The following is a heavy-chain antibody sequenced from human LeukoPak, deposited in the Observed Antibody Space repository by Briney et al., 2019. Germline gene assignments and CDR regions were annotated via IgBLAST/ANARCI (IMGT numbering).Heavy chain of an antibody. CDR1: GFAIRSYY. D-gene: IGHD4-17*01. Sequence: SETLFLTCTDAGFAIRSYYWSWIRQPPGQGLEWIGYIYYSGSTNYNPSLKSRVSISVDTSKNQFSLKLSSVTAADTAVYYCARTGSTVTMLYPFDHWGQGTLVTVSS. V-gene: IGHV4-59*01. J-gene: IGHJ4*02. CDR2: IYYSGST. CDR3: ARTGSTVTMLYPFDH.